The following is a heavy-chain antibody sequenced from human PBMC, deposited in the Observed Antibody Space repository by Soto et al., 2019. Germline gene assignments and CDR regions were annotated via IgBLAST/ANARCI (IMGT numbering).Heavy chain of an antibody. Sequence: GECLTVSCNTSGYSFTSYFIAWVRQMPGKGLEWMGIIYPADSDTRYSPSFQGQVTISADKSINTTYLQWRSLKASDTAMYYCAKGPHYGDPNWFDPWGQGTLVT. CDR2: IYPADSDT. CDR3: AKGPHYGDPNWFDP. D-gene: IGHD4-17*01. CDR1: GYSFTSYF. J-gene: IGHJ5*02. V-gene: IGHV5-51*01.